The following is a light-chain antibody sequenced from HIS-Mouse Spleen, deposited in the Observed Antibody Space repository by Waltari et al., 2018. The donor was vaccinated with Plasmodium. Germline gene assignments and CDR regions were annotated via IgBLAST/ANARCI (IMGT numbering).Light chain of an antibody. Sequence: EIVMTQSPATLSVSPGERATPSCRARQSVSSNLAWYQRKPGQAPRLLIYGASTRATGIPARFSGSGSGTEFTLTISSMQSEDFAVYYCQQYNNWPPYTFGQGTKLEIK. CDR3: QQYNNWPPYT. V-gene: IGKV3-15*01. CDR2: GAS. CDR1: QSVSSN. J-gene: IGKJ2*01.